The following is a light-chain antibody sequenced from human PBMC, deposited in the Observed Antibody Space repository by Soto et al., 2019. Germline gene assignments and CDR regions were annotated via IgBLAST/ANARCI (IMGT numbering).Light chain of an antibody. CDR3: SSYAGSNNFV. CDR2: EVS. CDR1: SSDVGGYNF. J-gene: IGLJ1*01. V-gene: IGLV2-8*01. Sequence: QSALTQPPSASGSPGQSVTISCTGTSSDVGGYNFVSWYQQHPGKAPKLMIYEVSERPSGVADRFSGSKSGNTASLTVSGLQADDEADYCCSSYAGSNNFVFGTGTKLTVL.